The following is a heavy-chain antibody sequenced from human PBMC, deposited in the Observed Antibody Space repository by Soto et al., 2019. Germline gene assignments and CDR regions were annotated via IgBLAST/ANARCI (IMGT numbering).Heavy chain of an antibody. D-gene: IGHD5-12*01. V-gene: IGHV3-23*01. CDR2: ISGSGGST. CDR3: ARVGSGYDFNYYYYMDV. CDR1: GFTFSSYA. J-gene: IGHJ6*03. Sequence: PGGSLRLSCAASGFTFSSYAMSRVRQAPGKGLEWVSAISGSGGSTYYADSVKGRFTISRDNSKNTLYLQMNSLRAEDTAVYYCARVGSGYDFNYYYYMDVWGKGTTVTVSS.